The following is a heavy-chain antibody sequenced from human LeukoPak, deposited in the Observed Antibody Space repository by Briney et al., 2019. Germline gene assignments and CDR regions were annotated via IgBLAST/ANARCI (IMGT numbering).Heavy chain of an antibody. D-gene: IGHD6-6*01. Sequence: PSETLSLTCTVSGGSISSSSYYWGWIRQPPGKGLEWIGSIYYSGSTYYNPSLKSRVTISVDTSKNQFSLKLSSVTAADTAVYYCARDRSRMAAHTTYFDYWGQGTLVTVSS. V-gene: IGHV4-39*07. J-gene: IGHJ4*02. CDR1: GGSISSSSYY. CDR2: IYYSGST. CDR3: ARDRSRMAAHTTYFDY.